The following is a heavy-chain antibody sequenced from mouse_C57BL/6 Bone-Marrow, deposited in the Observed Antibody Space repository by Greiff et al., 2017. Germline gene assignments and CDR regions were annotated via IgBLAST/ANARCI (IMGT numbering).Heavy chain of an antibody. CDR3: ARDAIYYYGSTYWYFDV. V-gene: IGHV7-1*01. J-gene: IGHJ1*03. CDR1: GFTFSDFY. D-gene: IGHD1-1*01. Sequence: EVHLVESGGGLVQSGRSLRLSCATSGFTFSDFYMEWVRQAPGQGLEWIAASRNKAHDYTTEYSASVKGRFIVSRDTSQSILYLQMNALRAEDTAMYYWARDAIYYYGSTYWYFDVWGTGTTVTVSS. CDR2: SRNKAHDYTT.